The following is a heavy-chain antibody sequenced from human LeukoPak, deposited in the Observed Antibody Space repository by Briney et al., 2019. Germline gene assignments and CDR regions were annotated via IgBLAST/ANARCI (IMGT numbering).Heavy chain of an antibody. CDR3: ARRPFAELDY. CDR2: IYYSGST. CDR1: GGSISSGGYY. J-gene: IGHJ4*02. Sequence: SETLSLTCTVSGGSISSGGYYWSWIRQHPGKGLEWIGYIYYSGSTYYNPSLKSRVTISVDTSKNQFSLKLSSVTAADTAVYYCARRPFAELDYWGQGTLVTVSS. V-gene: IGHV4-31*03.